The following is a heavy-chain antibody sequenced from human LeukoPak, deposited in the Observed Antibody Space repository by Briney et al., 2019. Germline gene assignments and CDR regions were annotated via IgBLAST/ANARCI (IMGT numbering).Heavy chain of an antibody. J-gene: IGHJ4*02. CDR1: GFTFSNFG. V-gene: IGHV3-30*02. CDR3: ARNSSGRFDN. CDR2: IRYDGSDK. Sequence: SGGSLRLSCAASGFTFSNFGMHWVRQAPGKGLEWAAFIRYDGSDKYYADSVKGRSSISRDNSKNTLYLEMNSLRAEDTAVYYCARNSSGRFDNWGQGTLVTVSS. D-gene: IGHD6-19*01.